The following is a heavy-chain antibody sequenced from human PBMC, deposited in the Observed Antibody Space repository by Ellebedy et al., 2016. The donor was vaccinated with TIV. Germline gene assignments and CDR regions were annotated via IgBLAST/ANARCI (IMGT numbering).Heavy chain of an antibody. Sequence: MPLETLSLTCGVSGDSISGYYWSWIRQPPGKGLEWIGYIYSSGSGEYNPSLKSRVTMSVDTSRGQFSLRLNSVTAADTAVYYCARSGGWYNPYDYWGQGTLVTVSS. D-gene: IGHD6-19*01. CDR2: IYSSGSG. CDR1: GDSISGYY. J-gene: IGHJ4*02. CDR3: ARSGGWYNPYDY. V-gene: IGHV4-59*01.